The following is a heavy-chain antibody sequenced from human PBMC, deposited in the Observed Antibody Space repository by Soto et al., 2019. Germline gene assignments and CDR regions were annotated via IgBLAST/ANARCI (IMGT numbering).Heavy chain of an antibody. V-gene: IGHV4-4*02. D-gene: IGHD2-8*01. CDR3: ARLTGIYTISPFEH. J-gene: IGHJ1*01. CDR1: GDSVSSVNW. Sequence: SETRSLTCGVSGDSVSSVNWWSWVRRAPGKGLEWIGEIYHIGTTNYNPSLTGRVTMSVDKSKNQFSLNLTSVTAADTAVYYCARLTGIYTISPFEHWGQGTLVSVSA. CDR2: IYHIGTT.